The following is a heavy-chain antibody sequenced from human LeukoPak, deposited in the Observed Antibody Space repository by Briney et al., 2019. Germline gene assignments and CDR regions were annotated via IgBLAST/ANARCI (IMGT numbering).Heavy chain of an antibody. Sequence: ASVKVSCKASGYTFTSYDINWVRQATGQGLEWMGWMNPNSGNTGCAQKFQGRVTMTRNTSISTAYMELSSLRSEDTAVYYCARVMYYDFWSGYYLNKNYYYYGMDVWGQGTTVTVSS. CDR3: ARVMYYDFWSGYYLNKNYYYYGMDV. V-gene: IGHV1-8*01. D-gene: IGHD3-3*01. J-gene: IGHJ6*02. CDR2: MNPNSGNT. CDR1: GYTFTSYD.